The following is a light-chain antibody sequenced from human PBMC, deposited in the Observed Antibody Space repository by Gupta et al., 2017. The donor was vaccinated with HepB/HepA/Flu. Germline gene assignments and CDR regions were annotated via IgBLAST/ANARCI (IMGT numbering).Light chain of an antibody. CDR3: QQYYSSVT. J-gene: IGKJ4*01. CDR2: YAS. Sequence: VMTQSPATLSVSPGERVTLSCRASQNIDDKLNWYQQKPGQAPRLVIYYASMRATDIPARFSGRGSGTDFLLTIRRLQPEDYANYYWQQYYSSVTFGRGTKVEI. CDR1: QNIDDK. V-gene: IGKV3-15*01.